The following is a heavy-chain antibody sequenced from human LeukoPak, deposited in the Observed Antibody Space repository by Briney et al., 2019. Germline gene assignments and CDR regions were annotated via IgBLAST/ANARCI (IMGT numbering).Heavy chain of an antibody. Sequence: GGSLRLSCAASGFTFSSYEMNWVRQAPGKGLEWVSYISSSGSTIYYADSVKGRFTISRDNAKNSLYLQMNSLRAEDTAVYYCARSYDYIWGTYREHPDYWGQGTLVTVSS. J-gene: IGHJ4*02. D-gene: IGHD3-16*02. CDR3: ARSYDYIWGTYREHPDY. CDR1: GFTFSSYE. V-gene: IGHV3-48*03. CDR2: ISSSGSTI.